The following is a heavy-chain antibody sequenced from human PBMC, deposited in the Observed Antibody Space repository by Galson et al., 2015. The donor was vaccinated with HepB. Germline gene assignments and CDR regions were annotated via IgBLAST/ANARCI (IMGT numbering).Heavy chain of an antibody. V-gene: IGHV1-69*13. CDR3: ARSPGASNFFDY. Sequence: SVEVSCKASGGTFSSYAICWVRQAPGQGLEWMGGITPIFGIAKYAQKFRGRVTFTADESTSTAYMELSSLRSDDTAVYYCARSPGASNFFDYWGQGTLVTVSS. J-gene: IGHJ4*02. CDR2: ITPIFGIA. CDR1: GGTFSSYA. D-gene: IGHD4-11*01.